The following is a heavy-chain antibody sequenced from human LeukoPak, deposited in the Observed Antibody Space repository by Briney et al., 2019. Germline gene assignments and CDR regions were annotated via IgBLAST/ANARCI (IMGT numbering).Heavy chain of an antibody. CDR1: GFTFSSYA. D-gene: IGHD3-3*01. CDR3: AKSYYDFWTGSDY. Sequence: GGSLRLSCAASGFTFSSYAMSWVRQAPGKGLEWVSAISGSGGSTYYADSVKGRFTISRDNAKNSLYLQMNSLRVEDTAFYYCAKSYYDFWTGSDYWGQGTLVTVSS. V-gene: IGHV3-23*01. CDR2: ISGSGGST. J-gene: IGHJ4*02.